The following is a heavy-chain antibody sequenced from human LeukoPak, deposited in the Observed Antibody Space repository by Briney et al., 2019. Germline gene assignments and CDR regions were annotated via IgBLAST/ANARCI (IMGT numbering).Heavy chain of an antibody. J-gene: IGHJ3*02. Sequence: SETLSLTCTVSGGSISSYFWSWIRQPAGKGLEWIGRIYASGSTNYNPSLKSRVTMSVDTSKNRFSLKLTSVTAADTAVYYCAREYSSSSGKNAFDIWGQGTMVTVSS. CDR1: GGSISSYF. CDR2: IYASGST. CDR3: AREYSSSSGKNAFDI. V-gene: IGHV4-4*07. D-gene: IGHD6-6*01.